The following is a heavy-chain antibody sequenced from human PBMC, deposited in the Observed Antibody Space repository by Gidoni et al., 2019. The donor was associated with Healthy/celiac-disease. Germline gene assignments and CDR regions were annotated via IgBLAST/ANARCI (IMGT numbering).Heavy chain of an antibody. CDR3: ARDMTPMIVVVSPRLGMDV. Sequence: QVQLQESGPGLVKPSGTLSLTCTVSGGSVSSGSYYWSWIRQPPGKGLEWIGYIYYSGSTNYNPSLKSRVTISVDTSKNQFSLKLSSVTAADTAVYYCARDMTPMIVVVSPRLGMDVWGQGTTVTVSS. J-gene: IGHJ6*02. CDR2: IYYSGST. D-gene: IGHD3-22*01. V-gene: IGHV4-61*01. CDR1: GGSVSSGSYY.